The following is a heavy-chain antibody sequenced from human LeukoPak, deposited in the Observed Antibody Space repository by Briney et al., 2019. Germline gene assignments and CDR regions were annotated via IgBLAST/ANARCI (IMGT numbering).Heavy chain of an antibody. J-gene: IGHJ4*02. Sequence: ASVKVSCKASGYTFTSYGISWVRQAPGQGLEWMGWDSTYNGNTKYAQNLQGRVTTTTDTSTSTAYMELRSLRSDDTTMYYCARQSTGSYYSPIDYWGQGTLVTVSS. CDR1: GYTFTSYG. V-gene: IGHV1-18*01. D-gene: IGHD1-26*01. CDR2: DSTYNGNT. CDR3: ARQSTGSYYSPIDY.